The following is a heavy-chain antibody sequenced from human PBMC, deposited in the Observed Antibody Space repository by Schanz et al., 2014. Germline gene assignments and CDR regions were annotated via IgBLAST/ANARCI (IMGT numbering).Heavy chain of an antibody. D-gene: IGHD2-15*01. V-gene: IGHV1-69*02. Sequence: VQLEQSGAEVKKPGSSMKVSCKASGGTFSTYPINWLRQAPGQGLEWMGRIIPIHGIVNYAQRFQDRVRITADKSTSTAYMELSSLRSDDTAVYYCARGGGPEDVFDIWGQGTIXTVSS. CDR2: IIPIHGIV. J-gene: IGHJ3*02. CDR3: ARGGGPEDVFDI. CDR1: GGTFSTYP.